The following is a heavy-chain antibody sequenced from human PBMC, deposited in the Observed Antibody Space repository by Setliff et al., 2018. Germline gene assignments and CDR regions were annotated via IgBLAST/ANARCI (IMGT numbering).Heavy chain of an antibody. D-gene: IGHD6-19*01. CDR3: AREQWLDPPGYYYMDV. V-gene: IGHV4-34*12. CDR2: IIHSGST. Sequence: SETLSLTCAVYGGSFSGYYWSWIRQPPGKRLEWIGEIIHSGSTYYNPSRKSRVTISVDTSKNQFSLKLNSVTAADMAVYYCAREQWLDPPGYYYMDVWAKGTTVTVSS. CDR1: GGSFSGYY. J-gene: IGHJ6*03.